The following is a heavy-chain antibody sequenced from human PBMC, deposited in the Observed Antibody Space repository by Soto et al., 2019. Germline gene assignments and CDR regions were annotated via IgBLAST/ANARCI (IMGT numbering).Heavy chain of an antibody. Sequence: EVQLAESGGGLVQPGGSLRLSCAASGFTFNSYWMHWVRQVPGKGLVWVSRINNDGSTTNYADSVKGRFTISRDNARNTVSRLMNSLRADDTAVYYCVRGVIAANCFDYWGQGTLVTVSS. CDR1: GFTFNSYW. V-gene: IGHV3-74*01. CDR3: VRGVIAANCFDY. CDR2: INNDGSTT. J-gene: IGHJ4*02. D-gene: IGHD2-15*01.